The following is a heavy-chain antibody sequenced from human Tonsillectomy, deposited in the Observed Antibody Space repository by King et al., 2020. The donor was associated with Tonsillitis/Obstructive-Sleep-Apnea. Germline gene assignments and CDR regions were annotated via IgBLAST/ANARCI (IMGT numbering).Heavy chain of an antibody. CDR3: ARRGGGSYSNYSPLDY. CDR1: GYSFTSYW. D-gene: IGHD4-11*01. J-gene: IGHJ4*02. Sequence: QLVQSGAEVKKPGESLKISCKGSGYSFTSYWIGWVLQMPGKGLEWMGIIYPGDSDTRYSPSFQGQATIPTDKSISTAYLQWSSRKASDTAMYYCARRGGGSYSNYSPLDYWGQGTLVTVSS. V-gene: IGHV5-51*01. CDR2: IYPGDSDT.